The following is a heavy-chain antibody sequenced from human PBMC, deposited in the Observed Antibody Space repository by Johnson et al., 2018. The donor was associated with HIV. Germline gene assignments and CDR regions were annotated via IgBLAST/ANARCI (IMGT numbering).Heavy chain of an antibody. V-gene: IGHV3-33*01. CDR1: GFTFSSYG. J-gene: IGHJ3*02. CDR2: IWFDGRNK. Sequence: QVQVVESGGGVVQPGTSLRLSCEASGFTFSSYGMHWVRQAPGKGLEWAAVIWFDGRNKYYADSVKGRFTISRDNSKNTLYLQMNSLRAEDTAVYYCAREPPPEVSSGTYGAFDIWGQGTMVTVSS. D-gene: IGHD6-19*01. CDR3: AREPPPEVSSGTYGAFDI.